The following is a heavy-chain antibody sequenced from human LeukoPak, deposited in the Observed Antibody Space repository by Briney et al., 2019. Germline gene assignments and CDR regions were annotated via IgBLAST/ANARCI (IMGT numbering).Heavy chain of an antibody. CDR1: GFTFSTYW. CDR3: ARVIGVFV. J-gene: IGHJ4*02. CDR2: IDSDRGTT. Sequence: GGSLRLSCAASGFTFSTYWMHWVRQAPGKGLVWVSRIDSDRGTTSYADSVRGRFTISRDNAKNAPSLQMNSLRAEDTAVYYCARVIGVFVGGQGTLVTVSS. V-gene: IGHV3-74*01. D-gene: IGHD3-3*01.